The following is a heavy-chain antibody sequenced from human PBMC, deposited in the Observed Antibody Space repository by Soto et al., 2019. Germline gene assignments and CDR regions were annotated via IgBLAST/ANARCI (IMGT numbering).Heavy chain of an antibody. D-gene: IGHD3-22*01. CDR3: ASRGGRDYYDTSGYG. CDR1: GYTFTSYG. Sequence: SVKVSCKASGYTFTSYGISWVRQAPGQGLEWMGDIIPYIGTTNNAQKLQGRVTITADEATSTAYMELSSLRSEDTAVYYCASRGGRDYYDTSGYGWGQGTLVTVSS. V-gene: IGHV1-69*13. CDR2: IIPYIGTT. J-gene: IGHJ1*01.